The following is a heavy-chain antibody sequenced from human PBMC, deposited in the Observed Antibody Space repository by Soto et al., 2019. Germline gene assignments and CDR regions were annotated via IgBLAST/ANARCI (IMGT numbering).Heavy chain of an antibody. Sequence: PSETLSLTCTVSGGSISSGGYYWSWIRQHPGKGLEWIGYIYYSGSTYYNPSLKSRVTISVDTSKNQFSLKLSSVTAADTAVYYCAREEQQLVETWFDPWGQGTLVTVSS. CDR2: IYYSGST. D-gene: IGHD6-13*01. V-gene: IGHV4-31*03. CDR3: AREEQQLVETWFDP. CDR1: GGSISSGGYY. J-gene: IGHJ5*02.